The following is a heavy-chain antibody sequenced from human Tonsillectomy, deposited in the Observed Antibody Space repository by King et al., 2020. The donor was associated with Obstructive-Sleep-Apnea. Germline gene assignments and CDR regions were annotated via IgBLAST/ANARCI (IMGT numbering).Heavy chain of an antibody. CDR2: IYYSGCT. CDR3: ARDADFVFDY. D-gene: IGHD2-21*01. V-gene: IGHV4-39*07. J-gene: IGHJ4*02. CDR1: GGSISSSSYY. Sequence: QLQESGPGLVKPSETLSLTCTVSGGSISSSSYYWGWIRQPPGKGLEWIGSIYYSGCTYYNPSLKSRVTISVDTSKNQFSLKLSSVTAADTAVYYCARDADFVFDYWGQGTLVTVSS.